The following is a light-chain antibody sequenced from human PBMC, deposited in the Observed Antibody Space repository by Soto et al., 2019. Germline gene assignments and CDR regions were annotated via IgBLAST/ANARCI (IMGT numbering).Light chain of an antibody. Sequence: QSVLTQPASVSGSPGQSITISCTGTSSDVGGYNYVSWYQQHPGTAPKLMIYEVSNRPSGVSHRFSASKSGNTASLTISGLQAEDEADYYCSSYTGSSALHVFGTGTKVTVL. J-gene: IGLJ1*01. CDR2: EVS. CDR1: SSDVGGYNY. CDR3: SSYTGSSALHV. V-gene: IGLV2-14*01.